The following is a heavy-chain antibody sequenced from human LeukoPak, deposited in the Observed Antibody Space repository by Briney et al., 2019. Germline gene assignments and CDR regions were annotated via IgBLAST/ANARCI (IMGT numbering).Heavy chain of an antibody. V-gene: IGHV5-51*01. J-gene: IGHJ4*02. D-gene: IGHD3-10*01. CDR2: IYPGDSDT. CDR3: ARQRDYYGSGSSSDY. CDR1: GYSFTSYW. Sequence: GESLKISCKGSGYSFTSYWIGWVRQMPGKGLEWMGIIYPGDSDTRYSPSFQGQVTISADKSISTAYLQWSSLKASDSAMYYRARQRDYYGSGSSSDYWGQGTLVTVSS.